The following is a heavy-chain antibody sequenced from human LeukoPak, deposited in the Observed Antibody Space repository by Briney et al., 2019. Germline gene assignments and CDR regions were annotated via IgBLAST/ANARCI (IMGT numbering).Heavy chain of an antibody. CDR3: ARHVAEATEIDIVVVPAADY. D-gene: IGHD2-2*01. Sequence: PSETLSLTCTVSGGSMSSRSHYWGWIRQPPGKGLEWIGSIYYSGSTYYNPSLKSRVTISVDTSKNQFSLKLSSVTAADTAVYYCARHVAEATEIDIVVVPAADYWGQGTLVTVSS. V-gene: IGHV4-39*01. J-gene: IGHJ4*02. CDR2: IYYSGST. CDR1: GGSMSSRSHY.